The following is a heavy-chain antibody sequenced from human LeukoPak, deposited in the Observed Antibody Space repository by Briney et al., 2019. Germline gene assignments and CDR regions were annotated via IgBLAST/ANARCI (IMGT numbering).Heavy chain of an antibody. CDR2: IYYSGST. Sequence: SETLSLTCTVSGGSISSSSYYWGWIRQPPGKGLEWIGSIYYSGSTNYSPSLKSRVTISVDTSKNQFSLKLSSVTAADTAVYYCARLDSSGYYTLDVWGQGTTVTVSS. CDR3: ARLDSSGYYTLDV. V-gene: IGHV4-39*01. D-gene: IGHD3-22*01. CDR1: GGSISSSSYY. J-gene: IGHJ6*02.